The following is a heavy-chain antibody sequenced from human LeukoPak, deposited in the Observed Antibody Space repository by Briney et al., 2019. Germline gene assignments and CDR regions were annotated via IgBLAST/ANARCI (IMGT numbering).Heavy chain of an antibody. D-gene: IGHD4-17*01. J-gene: IGHJ4*02. CDR3: ACLHDYGDYRREYYFDY. Sequence: PSETLSLTXTVSGGSISSSSYYWGWIRQPPGKGLEWIGSIYYSGSTYYNPSLKSRVTISVDTSKNQFSLKLSSVTAADTAVYYCACLHDYGDYRREYYFDYWGQGTLVTVSS. CDR1: GGSISSSSYY. CDR2: IYYSGST. V-gene: IGHV4-39*01.